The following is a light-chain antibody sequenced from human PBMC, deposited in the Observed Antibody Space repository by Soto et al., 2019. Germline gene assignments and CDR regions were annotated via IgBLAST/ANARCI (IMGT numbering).Light chain of an antibody. J-gene: IGKJ2*01. CDR1: QSISTY. CDR2: AAS. CDR3: QQGYSTPPEYN. Sequence: DIQMTQSPSSLSASVGDRVTITCRAGQSISTYLNWYQQKPGKAPNLVIYAASNLQSGFPSRFSGSGSGTHFTLTISSLQPGDSATYFCQQGYSTPPEYNFGEGTKLEIK. V-gene: IGKV1-39*01.